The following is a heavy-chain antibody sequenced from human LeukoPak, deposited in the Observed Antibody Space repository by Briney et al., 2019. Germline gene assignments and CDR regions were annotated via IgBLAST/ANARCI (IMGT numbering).Heavy chain of an antibody. CDR3: ARESFFYGDYKFDY. CDR1: GFTFSSYA. Sequence: GGSLRLSCAASGFTFSSYAMHWVRQAPGKGLEWVAVISYDGSNKYYADSVKGRFTIPRDNSKNTLYLQMNSLRAEDTAVYYCARESFFYGDYKFDYWGQGTLVTVSS. D-gene: IGHD4-17*01. J-gene: IGHJ4*02. V-gene: IGHV3-30*04. CDR2: ISYDGSNK.